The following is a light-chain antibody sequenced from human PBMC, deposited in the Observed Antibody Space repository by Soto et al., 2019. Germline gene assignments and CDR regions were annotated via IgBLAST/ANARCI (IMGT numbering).Light chain of an antibody. V-gene: IGKV4-1*01. CDR2: WAS. J-gene: IGKJ5*01. CDR3: QQRNNWPPEIT. CDR1: QSVLYSSNNKNY. Sequence: DIVMTQSPDSLAVSLGERATISCRSSQSVLYSSNNKNYLAWYQQKRGQPPKVLIYWASTRESGVPDRFSGSGSGTDFTLTINSLQAEDVAVYYCQQRNNWPPEITFGQGTRLNIK.